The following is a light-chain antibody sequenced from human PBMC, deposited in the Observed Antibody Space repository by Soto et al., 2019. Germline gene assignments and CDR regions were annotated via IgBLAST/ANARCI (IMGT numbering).Light chain of an antibody. J-gene: IGLJ2*01. Sequence: QSALTQPPSASGSPGQSVTICCNGTSSDVGVYNFVSWYQQHPGKAPKLMIYEVSKRPSGVPDRFSGSKSGHTASLTVSGLQAEDEADYYCSSYAGSNNLIFGGGTKLTVL. V-gene: IGLV2-8*01. CDR1: SSDVGVYNF. CDR3: SSYAGSNNLI. CDR2: EVS.